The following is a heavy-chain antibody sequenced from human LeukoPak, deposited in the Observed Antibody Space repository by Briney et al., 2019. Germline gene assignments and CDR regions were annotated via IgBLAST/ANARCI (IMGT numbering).Heavy chain of an antibody. CDR3: ARDPGGAFDY. CDR1: GFTFSSYE. V-gene: IGHV3-48*03. Sequence: GGSPRLSCAASGFTFSSYEMNWVRQAPGKGLEWVSYISSSGSTIYYADSVKGRFTISRDNAKNSLYLQMNSLRAEDTAVYYCARDPGGAFDYWAREPWSPSPQ. CDR2: ISSSGSTI. J-gene: IGHJ4*02. D-gene: IGHD3-16*01.